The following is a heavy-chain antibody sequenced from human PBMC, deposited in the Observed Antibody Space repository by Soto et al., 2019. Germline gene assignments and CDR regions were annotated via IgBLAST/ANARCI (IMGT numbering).Heavy chain of an antibody. CDR1: GFTFSSYA. Sequence: EVQLLESGGGLVQPGGSLRLYCAASGFTFSSYAMSWVRQAPGKGLEWVSAISGSGGSTYYADSVKGRFTISRDNSKNTLYLQMNSLRAEDTAVYYCAKVVVVVAATPNLFDYWGQGTLVTVSS. V-gene: IGHV3-23*01. CDR2: ISGSGGST. D-gene: IGHD2-15*01. CDR3: AKVVVVVAATPNLFDY. J-gene: IGHJ4*02.